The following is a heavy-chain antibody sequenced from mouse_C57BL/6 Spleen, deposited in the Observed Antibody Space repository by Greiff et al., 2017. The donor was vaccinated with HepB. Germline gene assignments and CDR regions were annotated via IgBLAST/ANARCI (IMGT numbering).Heavy chain of an antibody. CDR3: ARPATVVAWYFDV. CDR1: GYAFSSYW. D-gene: IGHD1-1*01. CDR2: IYPGDGDT. J-gene: IGHJ1*03. Sequence: QVQLQQSGAELVKPGASVKISCKASGYAFSSYWMNWVKQRPGKGLEWIGQIYPGDGDTNYNGKFKGKATLTADKSSSTAYMQLSSLTSEDSAVYFCARPATVVAWYFDVWGTGTTVTVSS. V-gene: IGHV1-80*01.